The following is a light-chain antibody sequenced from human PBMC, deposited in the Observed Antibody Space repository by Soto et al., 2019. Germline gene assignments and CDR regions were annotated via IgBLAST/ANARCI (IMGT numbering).Light chain of an antibody. CDR3: QQYNSYPIT. V-gene: IGKV1-5*03. Sequence: DIQITQSPSTLSASVGDRVTITCRASQSINSWLAWYQQKPGKAPKLLIYKASSLESGVPSRFSGSGSGTEFTLTISSLQPDDFATYYCQQYNSYPITFGPGTKVDI. CDR2: KAS. CDR1: QSINSW. J-gene: IGKJ3*01.